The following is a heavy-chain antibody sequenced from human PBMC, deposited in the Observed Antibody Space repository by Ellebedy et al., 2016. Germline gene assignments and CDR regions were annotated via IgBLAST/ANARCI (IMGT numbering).Heavy chain of an antibody. CDR2: IVVGSGNT. CDR3: ARGVEMATTHVAFDY. V-gene: IGHV1-58*01. D-gene: IGHD5-24*01. CDR1: GFTFTSSA. J-gene: IGHJ4*02. Sequence: SVKVSXXASGFTFTSSAVQWVRQARGQRLEWIGWIVVGSGNTNYAQKFQGRVTITADESTSTAYMELSSLRSEDTAVYYCARGVEMATTHVAFDYWGQGTLVTVSS.